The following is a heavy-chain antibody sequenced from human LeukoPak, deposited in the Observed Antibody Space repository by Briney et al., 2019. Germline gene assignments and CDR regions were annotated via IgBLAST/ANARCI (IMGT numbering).Heavy chain of an antibody. Sequence: PGGSLRLSCVPSGITFSNSVLSWVRQAPGKGLEWVSTITKSGDQTHYADSVRGLFTISRDIFKSTLYLQMNSLRAEDTAVYHCVKSAGKDGYRDVFDIWGQGTVVTVSS. CDR1: GITFSNSV. CDR2: ITKSGDQT. D-gene: IGHD5-24*01. J-gene: IGHJ3*02. V-gene: IGHV3-23*01. CDR3: VKSAGKDGYRDVFDI.